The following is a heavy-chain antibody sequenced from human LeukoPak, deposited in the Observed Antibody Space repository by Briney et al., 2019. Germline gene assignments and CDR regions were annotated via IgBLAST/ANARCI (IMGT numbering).Heavy chain of an antibody. CDR2: IIPIFGTA. CDR3: ARVTTRYGSGSYYNY. J-gene: IGHJ4*02. V-gene: IGHV1-69*13. CDR1: GGTFSSYA. D-gene: IGHD3-10*01. Sequence: ASVKVSCKASGGTFSSYAISWVRQAPGQGLEWMGGIIPIFGTANYAQKFQGRVTITADESTSTAYMELSRLRSDDTAVYYCARVTTRYGSGSYYNYWGQGTLVTVSS.